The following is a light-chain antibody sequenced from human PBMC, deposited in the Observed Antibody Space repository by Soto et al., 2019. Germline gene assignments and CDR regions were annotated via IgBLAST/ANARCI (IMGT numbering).Light chain of an antibody. CDR3: CSYAGSYSYV. CDR1: NSDVGAYPY. Sequence: QSALTQPASVSGSPGQSITISCTGTNSDVGAYPYVSWYQQHPGNAPKLLIYEVADRPSGVSDRFSGSKSGNTASLTISALQAEDEAVYYCCSYAGSYSYVFGTGTKVTVL. J-gene: IGLJ1*01. CDR2: EVA. V-gene: IGLV2-14*03.